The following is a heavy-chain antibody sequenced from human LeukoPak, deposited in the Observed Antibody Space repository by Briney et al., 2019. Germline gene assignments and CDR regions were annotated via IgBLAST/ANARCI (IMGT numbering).Heavy chain of an antibody. D-gene: IGHD1-26*01. CDR3: AKYSGSYFDP. Sequence: ASVKVSCKASGYTFTSYGISWVRQAPGQGLEWMGWISAYNGNTNYAQKLQGRVTMTTDTSTSTAYMELRSLISDDTAVYDCAKYSGSYFDPWGQGTAVTVSS. CDR2: ISAYNGNT. CDR1: GYTFTSYG. V-gene: IGHV1-18*01. J-gene: IGHJ5*02.